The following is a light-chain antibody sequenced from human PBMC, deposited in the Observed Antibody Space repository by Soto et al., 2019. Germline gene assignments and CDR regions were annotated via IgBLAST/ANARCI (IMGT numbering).Light chain of an antibody. CDR2: GNS. CDR1: SSNIGAGYD. CDR3: QSSDSSLNV. Sequence: QAVVTQPPSVSGAPGQRVTISCTGSSSNIGAGYDVHWYQQLPGTAPKLIIYGNSNRPSGVPDRFSGSKSGTSASLAITGLQAEDEADYYCQSSDSSLNVFGTGTKVTVL. V-gene: IGLV1-40*01. J-gene: IGLJ1*01.